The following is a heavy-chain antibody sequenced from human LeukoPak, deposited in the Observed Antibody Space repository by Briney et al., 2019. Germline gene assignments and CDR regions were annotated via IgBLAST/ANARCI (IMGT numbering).Heavy chain of an antibody. D-gene: IGHD4-17*01. CDR1: GGTFSSYA. CDR3: ARAPFDYGDYYNYFDY. V-gene: IGHV1-69*13. CDR2: IIPIFGTA. J-gene: IGHJ4*02. Sequence: PVKVSCKASGGTFSSYAISWVRQAPGQGLEWRGGIIPIFGTANYAQKFQGRVTITADESTSTAYMELSSLRSEDTAVYYCARAPFDYGDYYNYFDYWGQGTLVTVSS.